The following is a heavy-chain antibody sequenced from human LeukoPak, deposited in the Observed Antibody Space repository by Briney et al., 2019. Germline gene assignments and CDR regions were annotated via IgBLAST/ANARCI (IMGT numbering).Heavy chain of an antibody. CDR3: ARGRPYSDFWSGYDPNWFDD. D-gene: IGHD3-3*01. V-gene: IGHV1-8*01. CDR1: AYTFTIYD. J-gene: IGHJ5*02. CDR2: MNPNSGNT. Sequence: ASVTVSCKASAYTFTIYDINWVRQATGQGLEWMGWMNPNSGNTGYAQKFQGRVTMTRNTSISTAYMKLSRLRSEDTAVYYCARGRPYSDFWSGYDPNWFDDWGQGTLVTVSS.